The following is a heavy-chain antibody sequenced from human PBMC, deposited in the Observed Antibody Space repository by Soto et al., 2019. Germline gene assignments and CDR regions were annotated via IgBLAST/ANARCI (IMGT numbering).Heavy chain of an antibody. V-gene: IGHV4-59*01. D-gene: IGHD6-19*01. CDR2: IYYSGST. CDR1: GGSISSYY. Sequence: SETLSLTCTVSGGSISSYYWSWIRQPPGKGLEWIGYIYYSGSTNYNPSLKSRVTISVDTSKNQFSLKLSSVTAADTAVYFFARRGRYSCARWAQRTL. CDR3: ARRGRYSCAR. J-gene: IGHJ4*02.